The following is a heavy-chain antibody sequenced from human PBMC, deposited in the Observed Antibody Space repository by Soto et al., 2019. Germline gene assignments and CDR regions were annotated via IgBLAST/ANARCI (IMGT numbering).Heavy chain of an antibody. CDR3: ARDVDQYSSSATPGVDY. D-gene: IGHD6-6*01. CDR2: IKQDGSEK. V-gene: IGHV3-7*01. Sequence: GGSLRLSCAASGFTFSSYWMSWVRQAPGKGLEWVANIKQDGSEKYYVDSVKGRFTISRDNAKNSLYLQMNSLRAEDTAVYYCARDVDQYSSSATPGVDYWGQGTLVTVSS. CDR1: GFTFSSYW. J-gene: IGHJ4*02.